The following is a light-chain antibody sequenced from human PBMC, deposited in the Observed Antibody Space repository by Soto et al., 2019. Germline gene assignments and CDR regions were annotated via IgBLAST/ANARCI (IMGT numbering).Light chain of an antibody. J-gene: IGLJ2*01. Sequence: QSALTQPASVSGSPGQSITISCTGTSSDVGGYNYVSWYQQHPGKAPKLMIYEVSNRPSEVSNRFSGSKSGNTASLTISGHQAEYEGNYYCSLYTSGSTLVVFGGGTKLTVL. V-gene: IGLV2-14*01. CDR3: SLYTSGSTLVV. CDR2: EVS. CDR1: SSDVGGYNY.